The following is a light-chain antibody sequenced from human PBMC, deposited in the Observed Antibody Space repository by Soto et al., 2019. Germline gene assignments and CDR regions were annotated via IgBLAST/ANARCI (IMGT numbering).Light chain of an antibody. J-gene: IGKJ1*01. CDR3: HQRKSWPRT. V-gene: IGKV3-15*01. Sequence: EIVMTQSPATLSVSPGERVTLSCRASQSAISNLAWYQQKPGQTPRLLIYDASTRATDIPARFSGSGSGTDFTLTISSLLSEDFAVYYCHQRKSWPRTFGQGTKVDIK. CDR2: DAS. CDR1: QSAISN.